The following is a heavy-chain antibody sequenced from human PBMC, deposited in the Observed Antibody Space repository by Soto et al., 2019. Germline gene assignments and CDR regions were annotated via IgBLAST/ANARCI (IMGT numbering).Heavy chain of an antibody. V-gene: IGHV1-69*01. Sequence: QVQLVQSRSEVKKPGSSVRVSCRASEGTFNSHAVSWVRQAPGQGLQWMGGILPLFGTTNYEHQLEGRVTITAVSSTATSFLKLSGLRPRDTAVYYCARGGTLYESSQKYYQYGLDVWGQGTTVIVSS. CDR2: ILPLFGTT. CDR1: EGTFNSHA. CDR3: ARGGTLYESSQKYYQYGLDV. D-gene: IGHD2-15*01. J-gene: IGHJ6*02.